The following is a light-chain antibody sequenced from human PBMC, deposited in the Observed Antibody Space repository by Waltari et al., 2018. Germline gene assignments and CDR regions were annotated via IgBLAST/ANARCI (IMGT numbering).Light chain of an antibody. J-gene: IGLJ1*01. V-gene: IGLV1-44*01. CDR2: SNN. Sequence: QSVLTQPPPASGTTGQRVTIPCSGSSSNIGSNTVTWYQQLPGTAPKLLIYSNNQRPSGVPDRFSGSKSGTSASLAISGLQSEDEADYYCAAWDDSLNAPYVFGTGTKVTVL. CDR1: SSNIGSNT. CDR3: AAWDDSLNAPYV.